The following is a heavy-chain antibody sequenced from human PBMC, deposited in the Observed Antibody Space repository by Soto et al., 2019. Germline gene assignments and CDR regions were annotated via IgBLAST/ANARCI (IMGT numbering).Heavy chain of an antibody. CDR3: ARGVAGTKY. CDR2: ITAYNGNT. CDR1: GYTFTSFG. J-gene: IGHJ4*02. Sequence: QVQLVQSGAEVKKPGASVKVSCRTSGYTFTSFGITWVRQAPGQGLEWMGWITAYNGNTNYAQNLQGRATMTTDTSTSTAYLELRRLTSDDTAVYYCARGVAGTKYWGQGTLVTVSS. V-gene: IGHV1-18*01. D-gene: IGHD6-19*01.